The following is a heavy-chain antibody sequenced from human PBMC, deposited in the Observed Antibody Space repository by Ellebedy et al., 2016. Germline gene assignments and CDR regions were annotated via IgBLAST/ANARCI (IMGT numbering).Heavy chain of an antibody. CDR1: GFTVSGNY. CDR2: LYSGGTI. D-gene: IGHD1-14*01. V-gene: IGHV3-66*01. CDR3: GRGNGVFGPEPLDY. J-gene: IGHJ4*02. Sequence: GGSLRLSCAAPGFTVSGNYMSWVRQAPGKGLEWVSTLYSGGTIYYADSVKGRFTISRDAFKNTLYLPMNILRAEDTAIYFCGRGNGVFGPEPLDYWGQGTLVTVSS.